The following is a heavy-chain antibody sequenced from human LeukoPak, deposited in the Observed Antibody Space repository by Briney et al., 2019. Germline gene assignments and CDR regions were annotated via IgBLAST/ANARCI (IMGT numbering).Heavy chain of an antibody. CDR1: GGSISSYY. J-gene: IGHJ6*02. CDR2: IYYSGST. V-gene: IGHV4-59*12. D-gene: IGHD3-3*01. CDR3: ARDRHDFWSGHYYGMDV. Sequence: SETLSLTCTVSGGSISSYYWSWIRQPPGKGLEWIGYIYYSGSTNYNPSLKSRVTMSVDTSKNQFSLKLSSVTAADTAVYYCARDRHDFWSGHYYGMDVWGQGTTVTVSS.